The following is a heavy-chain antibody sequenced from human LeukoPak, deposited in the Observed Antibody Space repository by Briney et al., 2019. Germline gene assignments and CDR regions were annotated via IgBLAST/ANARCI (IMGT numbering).Heavy chain of an antibody. CDR2: INPNSGGT. CDR3: ARDGGMVRGSHGP. CDR1: GYTFTGYY. V-gene: IGHV1-2*06. D-gene: IGHD3-10*01. J-gene: IGHJ5*02. Sequence: ASVKVSCKASGYTFTGYYMHWVRQAPGQGLEWMGRINPNSGGTNYAQKFQGRVTMTRDTSISTAYTELSRLRSDDTAVYYCARDGGMVRGSHGPWGQGTLVTVSS.